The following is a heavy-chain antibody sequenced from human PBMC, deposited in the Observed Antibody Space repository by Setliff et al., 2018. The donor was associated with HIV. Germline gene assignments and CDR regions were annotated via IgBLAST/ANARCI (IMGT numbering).Heavy chain of an antibody. CDR2: ISLSGST. D-gene: IGHD6-13*01. Sequence: PSETLSLTCSVSGYSLSSASYWGWIRQSPEKGLEWIGSISLSGSTYYNPSLQSRVTISIDMSKNHFSPNLKSVTAADTAIYYCARGLTAPAAAGSWGQGMLVTVSS. CDR3: ARGLTAPAAAGS. V-gene: IGHV4-38-2*02. CDR1: GYSLSSASY. J-gene: IGHJ5*02.